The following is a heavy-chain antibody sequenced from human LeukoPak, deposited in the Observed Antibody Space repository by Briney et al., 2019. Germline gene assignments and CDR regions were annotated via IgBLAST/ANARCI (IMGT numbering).Heavy chain of an antibody. CDR2: IIPIFGSV. Sequence: VASVKVSCKASGGTFSNYAISWVRQAPGQGLEWMGGIIPIFGSVNYAQKFQGRVTITADESTSTAYMELSSLRSEDTALYYCARIFSPINGYGSGYYSFLGSLDPWGQGTLVTVSS. CDR1: GGTFSNYA. D-gene: IGHD3-10*01. V-gene: IGHV1-69*01. J-gene: IGHJ5*02. CDR3: ARIFSPINGYGSGYYSFLGSLDP.